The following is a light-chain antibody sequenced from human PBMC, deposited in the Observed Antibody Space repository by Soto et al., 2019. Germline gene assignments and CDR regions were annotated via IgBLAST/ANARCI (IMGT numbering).Light chain of an antibody. CDR1: QSISSW. CDR2: DAS. Sequence: DIQMTQSPSTLSASVGDKVTITCRASQSISSWLAWYQQKPGKAPKLLIYDASSLESGVPSRFSGSGSGTEFTLTISSLQPDDFATYYCRQYNSYSDFGPGTKVDIK. J-gene: IGKJ3*01. CDR3: RQYNSYSD. V-gene: IGKV1-5*01.